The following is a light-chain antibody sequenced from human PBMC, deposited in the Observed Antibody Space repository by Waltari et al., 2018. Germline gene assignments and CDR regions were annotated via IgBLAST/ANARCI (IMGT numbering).Light chain of an antibody. CDR2: EVS. Sequence: QSALTQPASVSGSPGQSITISCPGTSSDVGDYNYVSWYQQQPGKAPKLMIYEVSNRASGDSNRFSGSKSGNTASLTISGLQAEDEADYYCSSYTSSSTVFGGGTKLTVL. J-gene: IGLJ2*01. V-gene: IGLV2-14*01. CDR1: SSDVGDYNY. CDR3: SSYTSSSTV.